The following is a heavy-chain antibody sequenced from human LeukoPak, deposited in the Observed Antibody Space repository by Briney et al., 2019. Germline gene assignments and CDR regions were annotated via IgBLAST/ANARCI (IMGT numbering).Heavy chain of an antibody. CDR2: IRYDGSNK. Sequence: GGSLRLSCAASGFTFSNCDIHWVRQAPGKGLEWVTFIRYDGSNKYYADSVKGRFTISRDNSKNTLYLQMNSLRAEDTAVYYCARGILGGYTYWGQGTLVTVSS. CDR1: GFTFSNCD. D-gene: IGHD5-12*01. CDR3: ARGILGGYTY. J-gene: IGHJ4*02. V-gene: IGHV3-30*02.